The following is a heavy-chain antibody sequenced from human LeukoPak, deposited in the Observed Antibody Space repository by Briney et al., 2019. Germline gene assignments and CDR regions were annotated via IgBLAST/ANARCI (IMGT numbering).Heavy chain of an antibody. CDR3: SADTPGYARYDFVY. Sequence: PGGSLRLSCAASGFAFRNAWMNWVRQAPGKGLEWVARIKSRGDGGTTDYAAPVNGRFTISRDDSVRSVHLQMNSLKIEATAVYYCSADTPGYARYDFVYWGQGTLVTVSS. J-gene: IGHJ4*02. CDR1: GFAFRNAW. CDR2: IKSRGDGGTT. D-gene: IGHD3-16*01. V-gene: IGHV3-15*05.